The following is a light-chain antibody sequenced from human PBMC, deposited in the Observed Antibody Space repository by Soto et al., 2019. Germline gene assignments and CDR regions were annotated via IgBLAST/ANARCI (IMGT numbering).Light chain of an antibody. CDR1: QSVSRK. CDR2: DTS. CDR3: QEYKNWPPMYT. Sequence: EMVMTQSPATLSVSPGERATLSCRASQSVSRKLAWYQQRPGQAPRLLVYDTSTRATGIPGRFSGSGSGTDFTLTISSLQSEDFAVYYCQEYKNWPPMYTFGQGTKLEIK. V-gene: IGKV3-15*01. J-gene: IGKJ2*01.